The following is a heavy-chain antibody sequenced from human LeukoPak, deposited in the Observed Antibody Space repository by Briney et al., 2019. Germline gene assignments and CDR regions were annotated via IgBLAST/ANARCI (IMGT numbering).Heavy chain of an antibody. Sequence: SVKVSCKASGGTFSSYAISWVRQAPGQGLEWMGRIIPILGIANYAQKFQGRVTITADKSTSTAYMELSSLRSEDTAVYYCARDPPLAYCGGDCPPYFDYWGQGTLVTVSS. J-gene: IGHJ4*02. CDR3: ARDPPLAYCGGDCPPYFDY. V-gene: IGHV1-69*04. CDR1: GGTFSSYA. D-gene: IGHD2-21*02. CDR2: IIPILGIA.